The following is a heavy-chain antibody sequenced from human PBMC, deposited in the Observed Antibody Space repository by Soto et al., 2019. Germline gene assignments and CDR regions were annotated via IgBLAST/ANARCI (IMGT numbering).Heavy chain of an antibody. CDR2: IIPIFGTA. CDR3: ASHSSDYDFWSGYPLDY. CDR1: GGTFSSYA. J-gene: IGHJ4*02. Sequence: QVQLVQSGAEVKKPGSSVKVSCKASGGTFSSYAISWVRQAPGQGLEWMGGIIPIFGTANYAQKFQGRVTITAEESTSTAYMELSSLRSEDTVVYYCASHSSDYDFWSGYPLDYWGQGTLVTVSS. V-gene: IGHV1-69*01. D-gene: IGHD3-3*01.